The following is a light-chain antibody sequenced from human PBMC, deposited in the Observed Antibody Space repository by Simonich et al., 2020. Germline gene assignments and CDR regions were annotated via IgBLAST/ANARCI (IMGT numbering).Light chain of an antibody. V-gene: IGLV2-14*03. CDR2: DVR. Sequence: QSALTQPASVSGSPGQSITISCTGTSSDVGGYNYVSWYQQHPGKAPKLMIYDVRNRRSGVSNRFSGSKSGNTASLTISGLQAEDEADYYCSSYTSSSHVVFGGGTKLTVL. J-gene: IGLJ2*01. CDR1: SSDVGGYNY. CDR3: SSYTSSSHVV.